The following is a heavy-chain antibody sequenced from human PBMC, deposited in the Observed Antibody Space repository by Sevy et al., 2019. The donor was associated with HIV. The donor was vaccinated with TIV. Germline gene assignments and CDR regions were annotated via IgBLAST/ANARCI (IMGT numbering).Heavy chain of an antibody. D-gene: IGHD6-13*01. CDR1: GVSISNYY. J-gene: IGHJ4*02. CDR2: SGST. CDR3: ARGGPLQHQLDYFAY. V-gene: IGHV4-59*01. Sequence: SETLSLTCTVSGVSISNYYWAWIRQPPGKGLECVGFSGSTNYNPSLKSRVTTAVDTSKNHFSLKLSSVTVADTAIYYSARGGPLQHQLDYFAYWGQGTLVTVSS.